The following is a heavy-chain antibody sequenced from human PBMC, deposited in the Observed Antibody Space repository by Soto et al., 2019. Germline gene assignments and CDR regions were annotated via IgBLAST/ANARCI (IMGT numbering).Heavy chain of an antibody. D-gene: IGHD3-10*01. CDR2: VSGSAGST. V-gene: IGHV3-23*01. CDR3: AKDTMVRGVIITPFFDC. CDR1: GFTFSNYA. J-gene: IGHJ4*02. Sequence: GGSLRLSCAASGFTFSNYAMGWVRQAPGKGLEWVSTVSGSAGSTYYADSVKGRFTISRDNSKNTLYLQMISLRAEDTAVYYCAKDTMVRGVIITPFFDCWGQGTLVTVSS.